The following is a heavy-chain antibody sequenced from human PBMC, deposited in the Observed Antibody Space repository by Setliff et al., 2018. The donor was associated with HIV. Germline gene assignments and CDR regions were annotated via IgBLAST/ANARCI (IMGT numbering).Heavy chain of an antibody. CDR1: GFTFRSYG. CDR3: AKFPCSSSSCYGGYYYYYMGV. J-gene: IGHJ6*03. V-gene: IGHV3-30*18. D-gene: IGHD2-2*01. CDR2: ISSDGSNK. Sequence: PGGSLRLSCAASGFTFRSYGMHWVRQAPGKGLEWVAVISSDGSNKYYADSVKGRFTISRDNSKNTLYLQMNSLRAEDTAVYYCAKFPCSSSSCYGGYYYYYMGVWGKGSTVTVSS.